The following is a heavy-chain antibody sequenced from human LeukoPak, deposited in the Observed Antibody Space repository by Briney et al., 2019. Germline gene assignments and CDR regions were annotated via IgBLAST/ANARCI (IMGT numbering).Heavy chain of an antibody. D-gene: IGHD2-15*01. CDR1: GGTFISYA. V-gene: IGHV1-69*13. CDR3: ARDRLTVVAATPEGAFDI. Sequence: ASVKVSCKASGGTFISYAISWVRQAPGQGLEWMGGIIPIFGTANYAQKFQGRVTITADESTSTAYMELSSLRSEDTAVYYCARDRLTVVAATPEGAFDIWGQGTMVTVSS. J-gene: IGHJ3*02. CDR2: IIPIFGTA.